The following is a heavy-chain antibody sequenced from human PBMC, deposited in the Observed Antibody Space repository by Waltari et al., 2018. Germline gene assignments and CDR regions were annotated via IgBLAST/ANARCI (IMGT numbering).Heavy chain of an antibody. D-gene: IGHD6-13*01. J-gene: IGHJ4*02. Sequence: QVQLQESGPGLVKPSETLSLTCTVSGGSISSYYWSWIRQPAGKGLEWIGRIYTSGSTNYNPSLKSRVTMSVDTSKNQFSLKLSSVTAADTAVYYCAQEGGYSSSSYYFDYWGQGTLVTVSS. CDR1: GGSISSYY. CDR3: AQEGGYSSSSYYFDY. V-gene: IGHV4-4*07. CDR2: IYTSGST.